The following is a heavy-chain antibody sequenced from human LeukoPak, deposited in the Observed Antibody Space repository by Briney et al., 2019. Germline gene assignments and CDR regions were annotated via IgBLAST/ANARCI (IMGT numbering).Heavy chain of an antibody. J-gene: IGHJ6*03. V-gene: IGHV3-30*02. CDR3: AKGRSGFYYMDV. Sequence: XGSLRLSCAASGFTFSSYGMHWVRQAPGKGLEWVAFIRYDGSNKYYADSVKGRFTISRDNSKKTVYLQMNRLRAEDTAVYYCAKGRSGFYYMDVWGKGTTVTISS. CDR1: GFTFSSYG. CDR2: IRYDGSNK.